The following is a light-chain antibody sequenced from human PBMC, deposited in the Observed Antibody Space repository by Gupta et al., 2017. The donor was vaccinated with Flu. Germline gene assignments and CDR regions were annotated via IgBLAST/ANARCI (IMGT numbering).Light chain of an antibody. V-gene: IGKV3-11*02. J-gene: IGKJ2*01. Sequence: ATLFLSPGERAALSCRASQSVRPSLVWYEQKQGQAPSLLMCDASRRDAGITARFSGSGYGRHFAITISTREQEDFAVYYCQQPSDLAMYTFGQGTKMAIK. CDR3: QQPSDLAMYT. CDR2: DAS. CDR1: QSVRPS.